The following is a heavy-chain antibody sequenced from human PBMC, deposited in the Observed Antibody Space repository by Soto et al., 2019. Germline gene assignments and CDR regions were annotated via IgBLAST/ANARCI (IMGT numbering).Heavy chain of an antibody. V-gene: IGHV3-48*01. D-gene: IGHD4-17*01. Sequence: PGGSLRLSCAASGFTFSSYSMNWVRQAPGKGLEWVSYISSSSSTIYYADSVKGRFTISRDNAKNSLYLQMNSLRAEDTAVYYFARDQPYPPYGDSFDYWGQGTLVTVSS. CDR3: ARDQPYPPYGDSFDY. CDR1: GFTFSSYS. J-gene: IGHJ4*02. CDR2: ISSSSSTI.